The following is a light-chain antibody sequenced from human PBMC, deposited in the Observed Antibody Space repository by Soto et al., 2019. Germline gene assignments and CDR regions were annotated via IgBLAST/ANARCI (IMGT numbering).Light chain of an antibody. J-gene: IGKJ2*01. CDR1: QSIASH. CDR3: QQSYTTPYT. CDR2: TAS. V-gene: IGKV1-39*01. Sequence: IRMTQSPSSLSASVGDRVTITCRASQSIASHLNWYQQKPGKAPNLLIYTASSLQSGVPSRFSGSRSGTDFTLTISSLQPEDFAIYFCQQSYTTPYTFGQGTKVDIK.